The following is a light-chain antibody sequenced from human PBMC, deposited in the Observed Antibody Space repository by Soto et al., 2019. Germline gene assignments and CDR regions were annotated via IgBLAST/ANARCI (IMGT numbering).Light chain of an antibody. V-gene: IGKV3-11*01. CDR3: QQRSDLPIT. CDR2: HAS. J-gene: IGKJ5*01. Sequence: VLTQSPATLSLSPGDRATLSCRASQNIGSHLAWHQQKPGQAPRLLVYHASTRATGIPPRFSGSGSGTDFTLTISGLEPEDFAIYYCQQRSDLPITFGQGTRLEIK. CDR1: QNIGSH.